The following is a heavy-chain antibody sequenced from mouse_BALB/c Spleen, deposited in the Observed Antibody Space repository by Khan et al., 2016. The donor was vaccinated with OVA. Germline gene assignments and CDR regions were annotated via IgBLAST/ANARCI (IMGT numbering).Heavy chain of an antibody. CDR2: IRSDGSS. Sequence: QVQLKESGPGLVAPSQSLSITCTISGFSLTNYGIHWVRQHPGKGLQWLVVIRSDGSSTNNSALKSRLTTTKENSRSHAFLKMNSLQTDDTATYFCARQSCDHYDVMDYWGQGTTVTVSS. CDR3: ARQSCDHYDVMDY. J-gene: IGHJ4*01. V-gene: IGHV2-6-1*01. CDR1: GFSLTNYG.